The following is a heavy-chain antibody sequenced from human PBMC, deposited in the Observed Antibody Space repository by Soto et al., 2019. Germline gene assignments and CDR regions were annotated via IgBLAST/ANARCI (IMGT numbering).Heavy chain of an antibody. Sequence: GGSLRLSCAASGFTFSSYGMHWVRQAPGKGLEWVAVIWFDGSYKYYADSVKGRFTISRDNSKNSLYLQMSSLRAEDTAVYYCARASFSHCSDTSCYLDWYFHLWGRGTLVTVSS. CDR1: GFTFSSYG. D-gene: IGHD2-2*01. J-gene: IGHJ2*01. V-gene: IGHV3-33*01. CDR3: ARASFSHCSDTSCYLDWYFHL. CDR2: IWFDGSYK.